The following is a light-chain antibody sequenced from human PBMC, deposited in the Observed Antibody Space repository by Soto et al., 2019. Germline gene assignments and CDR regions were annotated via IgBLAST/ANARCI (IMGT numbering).Light chain of an antibody. Sequence: QSALTQPASVSGSPGQSITISCTGTSNDVGGYDYVSWYQQRPGKAPKLMIYEVTNRPSGVSNRFSGSKSGYTASLTISGLQAEDEADYYCSSYAGRTLFGGGTKLTV. CDR3: SSYAGRTL. CDR1: SNDVGGYDY. J-gene: IGLJ2*01. CDR2: EVT. V-gene: IGLV2-14*01.